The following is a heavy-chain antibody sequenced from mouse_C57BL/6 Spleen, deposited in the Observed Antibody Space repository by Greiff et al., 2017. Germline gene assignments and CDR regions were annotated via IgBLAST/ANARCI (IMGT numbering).Heavy chain of an antibody. Sequence: QVQLQQPGAELVRPGSSVKLSCKASGYTFTSYWMHLVKQRPIQGLEWIGNIDPSDSETHYNQKFKDKATLTVDKSSSTAYMQLSSLTSEDSAVYYCARSTVGRGGAMDYWGQGTSVTVSS. CDR2: IDPSDSET. V-gene: IGHV1-52*01. CDR3: ARSTVGRGGAMDY. D-gene: IGHD4-1*01. J-gene: IGHJ4*01. CDR1: GYTFTSYW.